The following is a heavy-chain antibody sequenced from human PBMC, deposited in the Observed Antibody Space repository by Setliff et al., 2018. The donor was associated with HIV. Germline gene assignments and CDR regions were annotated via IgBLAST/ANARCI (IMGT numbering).Heavy chain of an antibody. V-gene: IGHV4-34*10. D-gene: IGHD5-12*01. Sequence: SETLSLTCAVYGGPLSGHYWSWIRQPPGQGLEWIGETSHSGKTNYNPSLKSRVTISVDTSKNQFSLNVRSVTAADTAVYFCAKSSPSIGYISDHWGQGTLVTVSS. J-gene: IGHJ4*02. CDR1: GGPLSGHY. CDR3: AKSSPSIGYISDH. CDR2: TSHSGKT.